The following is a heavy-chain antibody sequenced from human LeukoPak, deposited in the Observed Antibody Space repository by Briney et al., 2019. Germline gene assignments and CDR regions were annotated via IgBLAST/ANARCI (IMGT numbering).Heavy chain of an antibody. CDR1: GLTFNRYA. CDR2: ISYDGSNK. Sequence: GGSLRLSCAASGLTFNRYAMHWVRQAPGKGLEWVAVISYDGSNKYYAGSVKGRFTISRDNSKNTLYLQMNSLRAEDTAVYYCARARGSGSYWDWFDPWGQGTLVTVSS. V-gene: IGHV3-30*04. D-gene: IGHD3-10*01. CDR3: ARARGSGSYWDWFDP. J-gene: IGHJ5*02.